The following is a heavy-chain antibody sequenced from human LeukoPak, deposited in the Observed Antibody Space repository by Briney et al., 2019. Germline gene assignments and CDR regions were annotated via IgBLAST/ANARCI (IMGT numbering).Heavy chain of an antibody. Sequence: GSLRLSCAASGFTFSSYGMHWVRQAPGKGLEWVAFIRYDGSNKYYADSVKGRFTISRDNSKNTLYLQMNSLRAEDTAVYYCAKGERWGVAGTPGYNWGQGTLVTVSS. CDR1: GFTFSSYG. V-gene: IGHV3-30*02. CDR3: AKGERWGVAGTPGYN. J-gene: IGHJ4*02. D-gene: IGHD6-19*01. CDR2: IRYDGSNK.